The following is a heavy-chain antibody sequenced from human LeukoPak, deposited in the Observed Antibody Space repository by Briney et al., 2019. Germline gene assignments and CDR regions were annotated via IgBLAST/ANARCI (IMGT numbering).Heavy chain of an antibody. CDR2: ISYDGSNR. CDR1: GFTFSSYA. CDR3: ARDRASSGWYSVDY. D-gene: IGHD6-19*01. V-gene: IGHV3-30*04. J-gene: IGHJ4*02. Sequence: PGRSLRLSCAASGFTFSSYAMHWVRQAPGKGLEWVAVISYDGSNRYYADSVKGRLTISRDNSKNTLYLQMNSLRAEDTAVYYCARDRASSGWYSVDYWGQGTLVTVSS.